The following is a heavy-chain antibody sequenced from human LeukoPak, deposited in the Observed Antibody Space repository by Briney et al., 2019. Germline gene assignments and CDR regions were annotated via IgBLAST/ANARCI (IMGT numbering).Heavy chain of an antibody. Sequence: SETLSLTCTVSGASISSTGYYWTWIRQPPGKGLEWIGEINHSGSTNYNPSLKSRVTISVDTSKNQFSLKLSSVTAADTAVYYCARGRRSPNWFDPWGQGTLVTVSS. CDR2: INHSGST. CDR3: ARGRRSPNWFDP. D-gene: IGHD6-25*01. V-gene: IGHV4-34*01. J-gene: IGHJ5*02. CDR1: GASISSTGYY.